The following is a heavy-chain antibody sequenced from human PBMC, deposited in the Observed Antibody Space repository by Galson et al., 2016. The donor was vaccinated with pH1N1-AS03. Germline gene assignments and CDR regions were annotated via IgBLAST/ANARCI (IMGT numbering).Heavy chain of an antibody. J-gene: IGHJ4*02. D-gene: IGHD3/OR15-3a*01. CDR1: GFTFSIYP. CDR3: AKESALRIFDSYDFFPFVK. V-gene: IGHV3-23*01. CDR2: ISGSGGST. Sequence: SLRLSCAASGFTFSIYPMSRVRQAPGKGLEWVSSISGSGGSTNYADSVKGRFTISRDNSKNTLSLQINRLTAEDTSVYYCAKESALRIFDSYDFFPFVKCGQGTLVTVSA.